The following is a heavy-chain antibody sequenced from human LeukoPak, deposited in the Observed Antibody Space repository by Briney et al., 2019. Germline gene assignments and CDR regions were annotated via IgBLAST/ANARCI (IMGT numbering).Heavy chain of an antibody. V-gene: IGHV1-69*02. J-gene: IGHJ6*02. CDR2: IIPILGIA. CDR1: GGTFSSYT. CDR3: ARGHQPPYYGMDV. Sequence: SVKVSCKASGGTFSSYTISWVRQAPGQGLEWMGRIIPILGIANYAQEFQGRVTITADKSTSTAYMELSSLRSEDTAVFYCARGHQPPYYGMDVWGQGTTVTVSS.